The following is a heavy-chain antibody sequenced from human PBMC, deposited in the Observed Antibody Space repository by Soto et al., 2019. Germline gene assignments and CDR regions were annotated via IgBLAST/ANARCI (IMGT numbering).Heavy chain of an antibody. V-gene: IGHV4-31*03. D-gene: IGHD4-17*01. J-gene: IGHJ4*02. CDR2: IYFSGNT. Sequence: SETLYLTCRVTWYSIISRGFYGTWIRQHPGKGLEWIGNIYFSGNTYYNSALKSRVTMSVDTSNNQFSLDLRSVTAADTAVYYCARAVNDYGSYFDYWGQGTLVTVSS. CDR1: WYSIISRGFY. CDR3: ARAVNDYGSYFDY.